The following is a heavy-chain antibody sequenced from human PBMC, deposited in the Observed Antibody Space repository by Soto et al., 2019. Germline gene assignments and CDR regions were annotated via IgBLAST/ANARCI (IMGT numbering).Heavy chain of an antibody. Sequence: GGSLRLSCAASGFTFSSYAMSWVRQAPGKGLEWVSAISGSGGSTYYADSVKGRFTISRDNSKNTLYLQMNSLRAEDTAVYYCAKESPLDPYCSGGSCPKRGDAFDIWGQGTMVTVSS. CDR1: GFTFSSYA. V-gene: IGHV3-23*01. CDR3: AKESPLDPYCSGGSCPKRGDAFDI. CDR2: ISGSGGST. D-gene: IGHD2-15*01. J-gene: IGHJ3*02.